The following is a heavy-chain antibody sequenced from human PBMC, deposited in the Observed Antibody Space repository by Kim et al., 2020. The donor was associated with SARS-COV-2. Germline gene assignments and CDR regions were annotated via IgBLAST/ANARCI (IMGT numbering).Heavy chain of an antibody. J-gene: IGHJ4*02. CDR1: GFTFSGAW. CDR2: INRDGSKK. D-gene: IGHD5-12*01. CDR3: ARESDESGYERNDY. V-gene: IGHV3-7*01. Sequence: GGSLRLSCAASGFTFSGAWMTWFRQAPGKGLEWVANINRDGSKKNYVDSVKGRFTISRDNAKSSVLLQMYNLSAEDTAVYYCARESDESGYERNDYWGQG.